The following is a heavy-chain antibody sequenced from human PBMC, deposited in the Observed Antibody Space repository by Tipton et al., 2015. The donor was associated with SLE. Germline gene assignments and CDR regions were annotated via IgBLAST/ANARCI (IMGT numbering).Heavy chain of an antibody. V-gene: IGHV3-7*01. D-gene: IGHD5-12*01. CDR3: ARSGIGWLYFDY. Sequence: SLRLSCAVSGFTFSSYWMSWVRQAPGKGLEWVAKIKQDGSEKNYVDSVKGRFSISRDNAKNSLYLQMNSLRAEDTAVYYCARSGIGWLYFDYWGQGHLVTVSS. J-gene: IGHJ4*02. CDR1: GFTFSSYW. CDR2: IKQDGSEK.